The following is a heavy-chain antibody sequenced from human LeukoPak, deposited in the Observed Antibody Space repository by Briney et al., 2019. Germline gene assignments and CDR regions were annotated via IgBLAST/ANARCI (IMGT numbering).Heavy chain of an antibody. CDR1: GFTFSSYE. D-gene: IGHD6-19*01. CDR2: ISSSGSTI. J-gene: IGHJ4*02. Sequence: GGSLGLSCAASGFTFSSYEMNWVRQAPGKGLEWVSYISSSGSTIYYADSVKGRFTISRDNAKNSLYLQMNSLRAEDTAVYYCARDRAEQWLVSSNYFDYWGQGTLVTVSS. CDR3: ARDRAEQWLVSSNYFDY. V-gene: IGHV3-48*03.